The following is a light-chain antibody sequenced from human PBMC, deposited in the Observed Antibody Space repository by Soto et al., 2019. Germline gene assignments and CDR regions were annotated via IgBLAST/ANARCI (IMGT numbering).Light chain of an antibody. Sequence: QSALTQPASVSGSPGQSITISCTGTTSDVGLYNYVSWYQQHPGKAPKLMISEVSNRPSGVSNRFSGSKSGNTASLTISGLLAEDEADYSCSSYTNTSTLVFGTGTKLTVL. V-gene: IGLV2-14*01. J-gene: IGLJ1*01. CDR1: TSDVGLYNY. CDR3: SSYTNTSTLV. CDR2: EVS.